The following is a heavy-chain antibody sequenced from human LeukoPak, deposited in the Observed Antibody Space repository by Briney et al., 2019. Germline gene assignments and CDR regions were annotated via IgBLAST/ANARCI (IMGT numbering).Heavy chain of an antibody. J-gene: IGHJ4*02. Sequence: GGSLRLSCAASGFTFSSYWMHWVRQAPGKGLVWVSRINTDGSSTSYADSVKGRFTISRDNAKNTLYLQMNSLRAGDTAVFYCATGRIVGAAEGWGQGTLVTVSS. CDR2: INTDGSST. CDR3: ATGRIVGAAEG. D-gene: IGHD1-26*01. V-gene: IGHV3-74*01. CDR1: GFTFSSYW.